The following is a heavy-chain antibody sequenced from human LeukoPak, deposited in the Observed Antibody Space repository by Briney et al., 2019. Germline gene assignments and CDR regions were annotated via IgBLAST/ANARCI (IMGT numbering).Heavy chain of an antibody. J-gene: IGHJ4*02. CDR2: IWYDGSNK. D-gene: IGHD2-21*02. CDR1: GFTFNDYY. CDR3: ATDSGFDY. Sequence: PGGSLRLSCAASGFTFNDYYMSWIRQAPGKGLEWVAVIWYDGSNKYYADSVKGRFTISRDNSKNTLYLQMNSLRAEDTAVYYCATDSGFDYWGQGTLVTVSS. V-gene: IGHV3-33*08.